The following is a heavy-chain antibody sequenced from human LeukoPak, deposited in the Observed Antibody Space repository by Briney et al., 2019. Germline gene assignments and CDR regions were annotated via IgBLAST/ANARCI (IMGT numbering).Heavy chain of an antibody. CDR1: GFTFSIYS. V-gene: IGHV3-48*01. Sequence: GGSLRLSCAASGFTFSIYSMNWVRQAPGKGLEWVSYISSSSTTIHYVDSVKGRFTISRDNSKSTLFLQMNSLRAEDTAIYYCATYRQVLLPFEAWGQGTLVTVSS. CDR3: ATYRQVLLPFEA. J-gene: IGHJ5*02. CDR2: ISSSSTTI. D-gene: IGHD5-18*01.